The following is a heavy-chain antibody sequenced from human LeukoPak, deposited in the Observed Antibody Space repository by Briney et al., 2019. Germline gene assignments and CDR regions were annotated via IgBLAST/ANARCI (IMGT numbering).Heavy chain of an antibody. V-gene: IGHV3-21*01. CDR3: ARVSGGGSGGYELDY. CDR1: GFTFSSYS. CDR2: ISSSSSYI. D-gene: IGHD5-12*01. J-gene: IGHJ4*02. Sequence: PGRSLRLSCAASGFTFSSYSMNWVRQAPGKGLEWVSSISSSSSYIYYADSVKGRFTISRDNAKNSLYLQMNSLRAEDTAVYYCARVSGGGSGGYELDYWGQGTLVTVSS.